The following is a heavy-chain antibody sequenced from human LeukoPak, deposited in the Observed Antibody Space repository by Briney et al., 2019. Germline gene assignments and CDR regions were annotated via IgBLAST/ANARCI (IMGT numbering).Heavy chain of an antibody. CDR1: GGTFSSYA. Sequence: ASVKVSCTASGGTFSSYAISWVRQAPGQGLEWMGGIIPIFGTANYAQKFQGRVTITADESTSTAYMELSSLRSEDTAVYYCASGQNWNYGEADYWGQGTLVTVSS. V-gene: IGHV1-69*01. J-gene: IGHJ4*02. CDR3: ASGQNWNYGEADY. D-gene: IGHD1-7*01. CDR2: IIPIFGTA.